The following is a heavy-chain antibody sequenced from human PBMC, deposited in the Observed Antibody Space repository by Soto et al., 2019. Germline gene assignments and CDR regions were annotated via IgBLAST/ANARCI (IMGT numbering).Heavy chain of an antibody. CDR1: EFTFSTYS. CDR3: ARVVDYYDPYSYYGMDV. D-gene: IGHD3-22*01. Sequence: PGGSLRLSCAASEFTFSTYSMNWVRQAPGKGLEWVSSISSSSYIYYADSVKGRFTISRDNAKNSLYLQMNSLRAEDTAVYYCARVVDYYDPYSYYGMDVWGQGTTVTVSS. J-gene: IGHJ6*02. CDR2: ISSSSYI. V-gene: IGHV3-21*01.